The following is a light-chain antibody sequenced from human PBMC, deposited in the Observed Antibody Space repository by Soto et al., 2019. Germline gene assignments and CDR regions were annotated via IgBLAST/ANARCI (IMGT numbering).Light chain of an antibody. CDR2: AAS. CDR1: QSVPSNY. Sequence: IVLTQSPGTLSLSPGARATLSCRASQSVPSNYVAWYQQKPGQAPRLLIYAASSRTTGITDRFSGSGSGTDFTLTISTLEPEDYEVYYCQQYGSNPSFTFGVGTRLVIK. J-gene: IGKJ5*01. V-gene: IGKV3-20*01. CDR3: QQYGSNPSFT.